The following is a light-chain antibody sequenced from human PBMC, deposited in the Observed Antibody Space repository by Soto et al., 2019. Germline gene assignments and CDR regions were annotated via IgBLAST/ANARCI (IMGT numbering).Light chain of an antibody. J-gene: IGLJ3*02. Sequence: QSALTQPASVSGSPGQSITISCTGTSSDVGSYNFVSWYQQHPGKAPKLMIYEGSERPSGVSNRFSGSKSGNTASLTISGLQAEDEAEYYCCSYAGSSTWVFGGGTKLTVL. CDR1: SSDVGSYNF. CDR2: EGS. V-gene: IGLV2-23*01. CDR3: CSYAGSSTWV.